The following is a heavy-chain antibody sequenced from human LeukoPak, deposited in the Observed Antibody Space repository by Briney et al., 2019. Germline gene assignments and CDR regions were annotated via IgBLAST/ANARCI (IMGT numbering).Heavy chain of an antibody. CDR2: MDPNSGNT. V-gene: IGHV1-8*01. CDR3: ARAPVLRFLEWLSHYFDY. Sequence: ASVEVSCKASGYTFTSHDINWVRQATGQGLEWMGWMDPNSGNTGYAQKFQGRVTMTRNTSISTAYMELSSLRSEDTAVYYCARAPVLRFLEWLSHYFDYWGQGTLVTVSS. CDR1: GYTFTSHD. J-gene: IGHJ4*02. D-gene: IGHD3-3*01.